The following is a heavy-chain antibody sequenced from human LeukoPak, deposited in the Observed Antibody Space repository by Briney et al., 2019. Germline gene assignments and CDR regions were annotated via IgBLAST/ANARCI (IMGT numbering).Heavy chain of an antibody. CDR1: GFTFTNYA. D-gene: IGHD6-13*01. Sequence: GGSLRLSCVASGFTFTNYAMIWVRQAPGKGLEWVSPISGSGIDIYSADSVKGRFTFSRDNSKNTVYLHINSLRAEDTAIYYCGKAAGFLDYWGQGALVTVSS. CDR2: ISGSGIDI. CDR3: GKAAGFLDY. J-gene: IGHJ4*02. V-gene: IGHV3-23*01.